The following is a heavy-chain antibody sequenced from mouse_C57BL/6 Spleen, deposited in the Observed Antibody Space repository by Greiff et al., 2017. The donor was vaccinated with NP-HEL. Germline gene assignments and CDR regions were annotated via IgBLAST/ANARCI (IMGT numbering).Heavy chain of an antibody. CDR1: GYTFTSYW. V-gene: IGHV1-64*01. Sequence: QVQLQQPGAELVKPGASVKLSCKASGYTFTSYWMHWVKQRPGQGLEWIGMIHPNSGSTNYNEKFKSKATLTVDKSSSTAYMQLSSLTSEDSAVYYCARDYGRNSPFAYWGQGTLVTVSA. D-gene: IGHD1-1*01. J-gene: IGHJ3*01. CDR3: ARDYGRNSPFAY. CDR2: IHPNSGST.